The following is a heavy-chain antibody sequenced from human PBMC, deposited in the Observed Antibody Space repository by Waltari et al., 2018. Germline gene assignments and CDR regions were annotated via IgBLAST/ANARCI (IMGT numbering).Heavy chain of an antibody. D-gene: IGHD4-17*01. Sequence: EVQLVESGGGLVEPGGSLRLSCAASGFTFSKAWMTWVRPAPGEGLGWVGRIKGKSDGERTDYAAPVKGSFTISRDDSKNTLYLQMNSLKTEDTAVYYCTMDRRDYYPDTFDIWGQGTVVTVSS. V-gene: IGHV3-15*07. CDR1: GFTFSKAW. J-gene: IGHJ3*02. CDR2: IKGKSDGERT. CDR3: TMDRRDYYPDTFDI.